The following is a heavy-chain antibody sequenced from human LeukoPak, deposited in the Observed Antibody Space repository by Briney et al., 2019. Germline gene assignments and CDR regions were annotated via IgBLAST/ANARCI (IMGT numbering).Heavy chain of an antibody. Sequence: GGSLRLSCAASGFTFSSYSMNWVRQAPGKGLEWVSSISSSSSYIYYADSVKGRFTISRDNAKNSLCLQMNSLRAEDTAVYYCARDLGSGYYPYYYYYMDVWGKGTTVTVSS. J-gene: IGHJ6*03. D-gene: IGHD3-22*01. CDR2: ISSSSSYI. CDR1: GFTFSSYS. CDR3: ARDLGSGYYPYYYYYMDV. V-gene: IGHV3-21*01.